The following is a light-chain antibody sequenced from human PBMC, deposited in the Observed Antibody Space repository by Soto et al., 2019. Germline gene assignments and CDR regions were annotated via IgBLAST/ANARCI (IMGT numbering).Light chain of an antibody. CDR1: QSVFYSSNNKNY. CDR3: QQYESTPPT. CDR2: WAS. V-gene: IGKV4-1*01. Sequence: DIVMTQSQDSLAVSLGERANINCKSSQSVFYSSNNKNYLAWYQQRPGQPPKLLIYWASTRESGVPDRFSGSGSGTDVTLPITSLQAEDVAVYYCQQYESTPPTFGQGTKLEIK. J-gene: IGKJ2*01.